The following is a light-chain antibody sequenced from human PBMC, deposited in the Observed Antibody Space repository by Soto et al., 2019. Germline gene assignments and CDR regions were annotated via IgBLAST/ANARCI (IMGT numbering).Light chain of an antibody. J-gene: IGKJ1*01. CDR2: GAS. CDR1: QFVSTN. V-gene: IGKV3-15*01. CDR3: QQYNDRPRT. Sequence: ELVMAQSPATLSVSPGERATLSCRASQFVSTNLAWYQQRPGQAPRLLIYGASTRAIGVPARFSGSGSGTEFTLTISSMQSEDFAVYYCQQYNDRPRTFGQGTKVDNK.